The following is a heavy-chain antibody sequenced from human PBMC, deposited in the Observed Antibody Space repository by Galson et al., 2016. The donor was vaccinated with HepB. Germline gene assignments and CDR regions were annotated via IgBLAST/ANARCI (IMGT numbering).Heavy chain of an antibody. V-gene: IGHV4-59*11. D-gene: IGHD3-10*01. Sequence: SETLSLTCTVSGASITNHYWSWIRQPPGKGLEWIGYIYSGGTTNYNPSLKSRVTMSVNTSKRQDSLNLSSATAADTAVYYCARVEFETEGVWFDPWGQGTLVTVSS. CDR1: GASITNHY. CDR3: ARVEFETEGVWFDP. CDR2: IYSGGTT. J-gene: IGHJ5*02.